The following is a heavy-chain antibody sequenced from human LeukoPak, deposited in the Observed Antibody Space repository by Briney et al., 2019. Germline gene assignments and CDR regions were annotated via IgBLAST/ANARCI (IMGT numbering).Heavy chain of an antibody. D-gene: IGHD4-17*01. Sequence: WGSLRLSCAASGFTFSDYYMSWIRQAPGKGLEWVSYISSSGSTIYYADSVKGRFTISRDTAKNSLFLQMNSLRAEDTAVYYCARDQYGDYSYDYWGQGTLVTVSS. CDR1: GFTFSDYY. V-gene: IGHV3-11*04. J-gene: IGHJ4*02. CDR3: ARDQYGDYSYDY. CDR2: ISSSGSTI.